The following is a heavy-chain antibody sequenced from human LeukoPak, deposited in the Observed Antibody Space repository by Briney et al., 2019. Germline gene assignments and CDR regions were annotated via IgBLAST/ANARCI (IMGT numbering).Heavy chain of an antibody. D-gene: IGHD3-10*01. V-gene: IGHV1-8*01. CDR1: GYTFTGYD. CDR2: MNPNSGNT. CDR3: ARNYYGSGSYPYY. Sequence: ASVKVSCKASGYTFTGYDINWVRQATGQGIEWMGWMNPNSGNTGYAQKFQGRVTMTRNTSISTAYMELSSLRSEDTAVYYCARNYYGSGSYPYYWGQGTLVTVSS. J-gene: IGHJ4*02.